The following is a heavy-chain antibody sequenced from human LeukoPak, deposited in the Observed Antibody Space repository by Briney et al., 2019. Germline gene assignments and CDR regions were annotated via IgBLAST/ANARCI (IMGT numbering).Heavy chain of an antibody. Sequence: GGSLRLSCAASGFTFDDYTMHWVRQAPGKGLEWVSLISWDGGSTYYPGSVKGRFTISRENAKNSLYLQMNSLRAGDTAVYYCARDRGGGHMDVWGKGTTVTISS. CDR1: GFTFDDYT. CDR2: ISWDGGST. V-gene: IGHV3-43*01. D-gene: IGHD2-15*01. J-gene: IGHJ6*03. CDR3: ARDRGGGHMDV.